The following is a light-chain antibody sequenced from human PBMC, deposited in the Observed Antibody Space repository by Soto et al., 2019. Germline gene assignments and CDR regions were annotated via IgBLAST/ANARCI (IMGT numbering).Light chain of an antibody. V-gene: IGLV2-23*01. CDR2: EGS. CDR3: SSYAGAVV. Sequence: QSALTQPASVSGSPGQSSTLSCTRTSSGVENYNLVSWYQHRPGKAPKLIIYEGSPRPSGLSDRFSGSKSGNTASLTISGLRAEDEADYYCSSYAGAVVFGGGSKLTVL. J-gene: IGLJ2*01. CDR1: SSGVENYNL.